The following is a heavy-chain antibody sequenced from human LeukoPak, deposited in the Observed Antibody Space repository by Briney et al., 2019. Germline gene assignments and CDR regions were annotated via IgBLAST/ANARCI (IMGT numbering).Heavy chain of an antibody. J-gene: IGHJ5*02. Sequence: SETLSLTCTVSGGSISSYYWSWIRQPPGKGLEWIGYIYTSGSTNYNPSLESRVTISVDTSKNQFSLKLSSVTAADTAVYYCASTQYYYGSGRFNHWGQGTLVTVSS. V-gene: IGHV4-4*09. CDR1: GGSISSYY. CDR3: ASTQYYYGSGRFNH. D-gene: IGHD3-10*01. CDR2: IYTSGST.